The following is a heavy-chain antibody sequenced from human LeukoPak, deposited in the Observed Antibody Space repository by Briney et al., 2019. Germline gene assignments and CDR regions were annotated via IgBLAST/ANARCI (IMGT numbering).Heavy chain of an antibody. V-gene: IGHV4-4*07. CDR2: IYTTGST. CDR3: ASASGY. Sequence: PSETLSLTCSVSGDSISSDYWSWIRQLAGKGLEWIGRIYTTGSTNYNPSLKSRVTMSVDMSKNQFSLKLSSVTAADTAVYYCASASGYWGQGTLVTVSS. D-gene: IGHD6-19*01. J-gene: IGHJ4*02. CDR1: GDSISSDY.